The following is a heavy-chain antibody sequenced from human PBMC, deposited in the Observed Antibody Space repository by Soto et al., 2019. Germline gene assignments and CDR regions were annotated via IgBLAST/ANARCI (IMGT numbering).Heavy chain of an antibody. D-gene: IGHD4-17*01. CDR1: GGSVSDKTYY. J-gene: IGHJ4*02. CDR3: ARTTAVPNSLRSRYFFDY. V-gene: IGHV4-61*01. CDR2: VYYSGTT. Sequence: SETLSLTCSASGGSVSDKTYYWSWIRQPPGKRLEWIGYVYYSGTTNYNPSLKSRVTISVDLSKNQFSLRLSSVTTADTALYYCARTTAVPNSLRSRYFFDYWGQGTLVTVSS.